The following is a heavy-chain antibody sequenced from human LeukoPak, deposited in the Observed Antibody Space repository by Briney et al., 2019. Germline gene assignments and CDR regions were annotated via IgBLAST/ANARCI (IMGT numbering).Heavy chain of an antibody. Sequence: GGSLRLSCAASGFTFDDYAKEWVRQVPGKGLEWVSVIYSGGSTYYADSVKGRFTISRHNSKNTLYLQMDSLRDEDTAVYYCARGDFWSGYYTGLYWGQGTLVTVSS. CDR3: ARGDFWSGYYTGLY. J-gene: IGHJ4*02. CDR1: GFTFDDYA. CDR2: IYSGGST. V-gene: IGHV3-53*04. D-gene: IGHD3-3*01.